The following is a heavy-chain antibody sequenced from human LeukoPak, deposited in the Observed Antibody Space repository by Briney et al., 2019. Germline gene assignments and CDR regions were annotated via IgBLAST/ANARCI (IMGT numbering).Heavy chain of an antibody. Sequence: PSETLSLTCTVPGGSISNYYWSWLRQPPGKGLEWIGHIYSTGSTTYSPSLKSRVIMSADTSKNQFSLKVTSVTAADTAVYYCARHRPEGSYPLDSWGQGALVTVSS. J-gene: IGHJ4*02. CDR1: GGSISNYY. V-gene: IGHV4-59*08. CDR3: ARHRPEGSYPLDS. CDR2: IYSTGST.